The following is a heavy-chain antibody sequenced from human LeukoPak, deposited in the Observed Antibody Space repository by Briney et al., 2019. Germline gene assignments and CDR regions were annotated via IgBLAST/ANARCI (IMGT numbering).Heavy chain of an antibody. CDR3: AREGNGDAFDI. CDR2: INSNSGGT. V-gene: IGHV1-2*04. J-gene: IGHJ3*02. Sequence: ASVKVSCKASGYTFTGYYIHWVRQAPGQGLEWMGWINSNSGGTNYAQKFQGWVTMTRDTSISTAYMELSRLRSDDTAVYYCAREGNGDAFDIWGQGTMVTASS. D-gene: IGHD1-1*01. CDR1: GYTFTGYY.